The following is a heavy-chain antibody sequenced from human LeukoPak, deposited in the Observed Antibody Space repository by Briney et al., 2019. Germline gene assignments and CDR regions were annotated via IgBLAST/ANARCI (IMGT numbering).Heavy chain of an antibody. CDR1: GVSINSSSYY. Sequence: PSETLSLTCTVSGVSINSSSYYWGWIRQPPGKGLEWIGNIYYSGSTYYNSSLKSRVTISVDTSKNQFSLRLSSVTAADTAVYYCARRTYSSGWFYFDYWGQGTLVTVSS. D-gene: IGHD6-19*01. CDR2: IYYSGST. V-gene: IGHV4-39*01. J-gene: IGHJ4*02. CDR3: ARRTYSSGWFYFDY.